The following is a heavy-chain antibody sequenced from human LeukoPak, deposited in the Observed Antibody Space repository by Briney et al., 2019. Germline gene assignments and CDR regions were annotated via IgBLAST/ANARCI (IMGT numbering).Heavy chain of an antibody. Sequence: SETLSLTCTVSGASLTSYYGSWIRQPPGKGLEWIAYISYSGSTNYNPSLKSRVTISVDTSKNQFSLKLTSVTAADTALYYCARQPGGTAPFDIWGQGTLVTVPS. J-gene: IGHJ3*02. CDR3: ARQPGGTAPFDI. CDR1: GASLTSYY. D-gene: IGHD1-7*01. CDR2: ISYSGST. V-gene: IGHV4-59*08.